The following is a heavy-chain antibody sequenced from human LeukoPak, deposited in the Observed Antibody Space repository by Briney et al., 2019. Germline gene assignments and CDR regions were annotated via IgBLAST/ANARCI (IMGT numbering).Heavy chain of an antibody. CDR1: GFTFSSYS. J-gene: IGHJ4*02. D-gene: IGHD3-22*01. V-gene: IGHV3-21*01. CDR2: ISSSSSYI. Sequence: GGSLRLSCAASGFTFSSYSMNWVRQAPGKGLEWVSSISSSSSYIYYADSVKGRFTISRDNAKNSLYLQMNRLRAEDTAVYYCARDFYHDSSGSSLDYWGQGTLVTASS. CDR3: ARDFYHDSSGSSLDY.